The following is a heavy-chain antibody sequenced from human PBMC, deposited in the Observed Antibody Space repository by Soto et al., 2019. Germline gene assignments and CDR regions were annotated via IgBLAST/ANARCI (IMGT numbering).Heavy chain of an antibody. CDR3: ATESSTHKETHYYYYYGMDV. D-gene: IGHD2-2*01. V-gene: IGHV3-48*03. CDR2: ISSSGSTI. J-gene: IGHJ6*02. CDR1: GFTFSSYE. Sequence: GGSLRLSCAASGFTFSSYEMNWVRQAPGKGLEWVSYISSSGSTIYYADSVKGRFTISRTNAKHSLYLQMNSLRAEDTAVYYCATESSTHKETHYYYYYGMDVWGQGTTVNGSS.